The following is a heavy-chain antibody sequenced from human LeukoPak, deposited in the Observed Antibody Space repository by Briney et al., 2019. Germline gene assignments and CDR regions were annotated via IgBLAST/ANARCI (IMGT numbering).Heavy chain of an antibody. CDR1: GGSISSGSYC. D-gene: IGHD4-17*01. Sequence: PSETLSLTCTVSGGSISSGSYCWNWIRQPAGKGLEWIGRIYTSGSTNYNSSLKSRVTISADMSKNQVSLKLSSVTAADTAVYYCARAHGDYSETDYWGQGTLVTVSS. V-gene: IGHV4-61*02. CDR2: IYTSGST. J-gene: IGHJ4*02. CDR3: ARAHGDYSETDY.